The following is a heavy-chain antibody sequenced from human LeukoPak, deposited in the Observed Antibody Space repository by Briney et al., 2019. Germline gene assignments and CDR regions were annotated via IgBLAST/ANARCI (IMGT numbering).Heavy chain of an antibody. J-gene: IGHJ6*02. CDR1: GFTFSSYG. V-gene: IGHV3-33*08. D-gene: IGHD2-15*01. CDR2: IWSDGSNK. Sequence: SGGSLRLSCAASGFTFSSYGMHWVRQAPGKGLEWVAVIWSDGSNKYFADSVKGRFTISRDNSKNTLYLQMNSLRAEDTAVYYCARGGAVGYCSGGSCYSGEDYYYYYGMDVWGQGTTVTVSS. CDR3: ARGGAVGYCSGGSCYSGEDYYYYYGMDV.